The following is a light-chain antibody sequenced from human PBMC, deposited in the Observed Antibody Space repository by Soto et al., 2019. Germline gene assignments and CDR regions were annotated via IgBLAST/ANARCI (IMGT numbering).Light chain of an antibody. J-gene: IGKJ4*01. CDR2: AAS. Sequence: DIQMTQSPSSVSASVGDRVTITCRASQGISRWVAWYQQKPGNAPKLLIYAASSLQSGVPSRFSGTGSGTDFTLTISSLQPDAFATYYCQEDDSFPLTFSGGTKVEIK. V-gene: IGKV1-12*01. CDR3: QEDDSFPLT. CDR1: QGISRW.